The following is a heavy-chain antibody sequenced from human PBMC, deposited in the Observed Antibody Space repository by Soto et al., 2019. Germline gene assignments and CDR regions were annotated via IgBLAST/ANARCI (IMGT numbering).Heavy chain of an antibody. CDR3: ANFEMEDWFDP. V-gene: IGHV3-23*01. CDR1: GFTFSSYA. D-gene: IGHD2-8*01. CDR2: TSGSGGST. Sequence: GGSLRLSCAASGFTFSSYAMSWVRQAPGKGMEWVSATSGSGGSTYYADSVKGPFTISRDNSKNTLYLQMNSLRAEDMAVYYCANFEMEDWFDPWGQGTLVTVSS. J-gene: IGHJ5*02.